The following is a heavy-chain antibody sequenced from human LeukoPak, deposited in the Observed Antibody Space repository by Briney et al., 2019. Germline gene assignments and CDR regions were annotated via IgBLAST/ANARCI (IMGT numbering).Heavy chain of an antibody. CDR1: EFTVSGNQ. D-gene: IGHD3-16*01. J-gene: IGHJ4*01. CDR2: IYTDDTI. CDR3: AADLSSAPKGGFFDY. Sequence: GGSLRLSCVVSEFTVSGNQMSWVRQAPGKGLEWVSVIYTDDTIVYADSVKGRFTIFRDNSKNTLYLHMNGLRVEDTAIYFCAADLSSAPKGGFFDYWGHGTLVTVSS. V-gene: IGHV3-53*01.